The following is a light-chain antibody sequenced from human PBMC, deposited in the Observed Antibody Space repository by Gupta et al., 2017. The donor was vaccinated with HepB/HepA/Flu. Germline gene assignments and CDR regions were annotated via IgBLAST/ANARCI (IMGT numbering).Light chain of an antibody. CDR3: QQYGSSAIT. CDR1: QSVSSGY. J-gene: IGKJ5*01. Sequence: EIVLTQSPGTLALSPGERATLSCRASQSVSSGYLAWYQQKPGQAPRLLIYGASSRATGIPDRFSGSGSGTDFTLTITRLEPEDCAVYYCQQYGSSAITFGQGTRLEIK. V-gene: IGKV3-20*01. CDR2: GAS.